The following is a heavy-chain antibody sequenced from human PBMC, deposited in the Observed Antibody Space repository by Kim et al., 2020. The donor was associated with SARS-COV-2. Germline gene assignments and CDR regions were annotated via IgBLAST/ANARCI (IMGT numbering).Heavy chain of an antibody. V-gene: IGHV5-51*01. CDR2: IYPGDSDT. J-gene: IGHJ5*02. CDR1: GYSFTSYW. CDR3: ARHENIYSNGAYGFDP. Sequence: GESLKISCKGSGYSFTSYWIGWVRQMPGKGLEWMGIIYPGDSDTRYSPSFQGQVTISADKSISTAYLQWSSLKASDTAMYYCARHENIYSNGAYGFDPWGQGTLVTVSS. D-gene: IGHD4-4*01.